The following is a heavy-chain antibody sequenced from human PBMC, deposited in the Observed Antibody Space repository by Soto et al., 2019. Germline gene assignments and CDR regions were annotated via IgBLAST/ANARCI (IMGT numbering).Heavy chain of an antibody. CDR1: GGSISNYY. V-gene: IGHV4-59*01. Sequence: NPSETLSLTCTVSGGSISNYYWSWIRQPPGKGLGWIGFIYYSGSTSYNPSLKSRVTISVDTSKNQFSLNLSSVSAEDTAVYYCGRYSGTYYVYWGKGTLVTV. CDR3: GRYSGTYYVY. J-gene: IGHJ4*02. CDR2: IYYSGST. D-gene: IGHD1-26*01.